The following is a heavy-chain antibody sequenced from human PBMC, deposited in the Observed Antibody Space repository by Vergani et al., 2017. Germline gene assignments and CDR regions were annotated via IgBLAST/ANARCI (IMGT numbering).Heavy chain of an antibody. V-gene: IGHV3-66*01. CDR3: AKVAGHTGIVVVIALHAFDI. CDR2: IYSGGST. J-gene: IGHJ3*02. D-gene: IGHD2-21*01. Sequence: EVQLVESGGGLVQPGGSLRLSCAASGFTVSSNYMSWVRQAPGKGLEWVSVIYSGGSTYYADSVKGRFTISRDNSKNTLYLQMNSLRAEDTAVYYCAKVAGHTGIVVVIALHAFDIWGQGTMVTVSS. CDR1: GFTVSSNY.